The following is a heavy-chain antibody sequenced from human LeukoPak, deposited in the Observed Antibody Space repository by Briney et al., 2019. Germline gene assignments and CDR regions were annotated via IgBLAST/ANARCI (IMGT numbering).Heavy chain of an antibody. V-gene: IGHV4-34*01. CDR2: INHSGST. J-gene: IGHJ4*02. CDR3: ARGRPQAAGFDY. D-gene: IGHD6-13*01. Sequence: PSETLSLTCAVYGGSFSGYYWSWIRQPPGKGLEWIGEINHSGSTNYNPSLKSRVTISVDTSKNQFSLKLSSVTAADTAVYYCARGRPQAAGFDYWGQGTLVTVSS. CDR1: GGSFSGYY.